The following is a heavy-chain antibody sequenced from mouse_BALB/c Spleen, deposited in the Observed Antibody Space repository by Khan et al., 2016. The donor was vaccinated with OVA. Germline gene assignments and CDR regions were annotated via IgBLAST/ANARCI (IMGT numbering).Heavy chain of an antibody. CDR2: IYPGSGST. CDR1: GYTFTSYW. Sequence: LQQPGSELVRPGASVKLSCKASGYTFTSYWMHWVKQRPGQGLEWIGSIYPGSGSTNYDEKFKIKATLTVDTSSSTAYMQLSSLTSEDSAVYYCTRWSYFTMDYWGQGTSVTVSS. J-gene: IGHJ4*01. V-gene: IGHV1S22*01. CDR3: TRWSYFTMDY.